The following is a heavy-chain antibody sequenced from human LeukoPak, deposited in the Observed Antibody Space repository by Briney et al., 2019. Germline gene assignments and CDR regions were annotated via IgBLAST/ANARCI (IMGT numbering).Heavy chain of an antibody. J-gene: IGHJ4*02. CDR2: IRSKANSYAT. D-gene: IGHD5-18*01. CDR1: GFTFSGSA. Sequence: PGGSLRLSCAASGFTFSGSAMHWVRQASGKGLEWVGRIRSKANSYATAYAASVKGRFTISRDDSKNTAHLQIKSLKTEDTAVYYCTASVLYVDTAMEIDYWGQGTLVTVSS. V-gene: IGHV3-73*01. CDR3: TASVLYVDTAMEIDY.